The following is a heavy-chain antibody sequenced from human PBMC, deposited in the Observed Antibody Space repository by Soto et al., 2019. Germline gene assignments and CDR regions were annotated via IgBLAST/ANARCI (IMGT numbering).Heavy chain of an antibody. CDR2: ISAYNGDT. Sequence: QAQLVQSGGEVKKPGASVKVSCRASGYTFTSYGYAWVRQAPGQGLEWMGWISAYNGDTNYAKKFQDRVTLTTETSTTTAHMELRNLGSDDTAVYYCARSGAYCTSITCLFDSFWGLGTLVTVSS. D-gene: IGHD2-8*01. J-gene: IGHJ4*02. CDR3: ARSGAYCTSITCLFDSF. CDR1: GYTFTSYG. V-gene: IGHV1-18*01.